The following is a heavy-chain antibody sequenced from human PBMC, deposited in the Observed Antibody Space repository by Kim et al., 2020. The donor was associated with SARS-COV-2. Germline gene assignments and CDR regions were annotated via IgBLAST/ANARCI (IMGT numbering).Heavy chain of an antibody. Sequence: ASVKVSCKASGYTFTSYDINWVRQATGQGLEWMGWMNPNSGNTGYAQKFQGRVTMTRNTSISTAYMELSSLRSEDTAVYYCARGGGAVAGGGGWWFDPWGQGTLVTVSS. CDR1: GYTFTSYD. J-gene: IGHJ5*02. CDR2: MNPNSGNT. D-gene: IGHD6-19*01. V-gene: IGHV1-8*01. CDR3: ARGGGAVAGGGGWWFDP.